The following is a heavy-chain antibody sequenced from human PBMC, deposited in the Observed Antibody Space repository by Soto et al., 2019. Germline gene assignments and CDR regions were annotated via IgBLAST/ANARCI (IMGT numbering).Heavy chain of an antibody. CDR2: ISGSGGST. V-gene: IGHV3-23*01. CDR1: GFTFSSYA. CDR3: AKDLYSGYDYSVADAFDI. Sequence: GGSLRLSCAASGFTFSSYAMSWVRQAPGKGLEWVSAISGSGGSTYYADSVKGRFTISRDNSKNTLYLQMNSLRAEDTAVYYCAKDLYSGYDYSVADAFDIWGQGTMVTVS. D-gene: IGHD5-12*01. J-gene: IGHJ3*02.